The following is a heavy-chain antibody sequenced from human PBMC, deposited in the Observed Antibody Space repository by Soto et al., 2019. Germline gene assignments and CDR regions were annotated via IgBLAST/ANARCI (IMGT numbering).Heavy chain of an antibody. Sequence: GESLKISCAASGFTFSSYAMSWVRQAPGKGLEWVSAISGSGGSTYYADSVKGRFTISRDNSKNTLYLQMNSLRAEDTAVYYCAKDNSWNDWADAFDIWGQGTMVTVSS. V-gene: IGHV3-23*01. CDR3: AKDNSWNDWADAFDI. CDR2: ISGSGGST. CDR1: GFTFSSYA. D-gene: IGHD1-20*01. J-gene: IGHJ3*02.